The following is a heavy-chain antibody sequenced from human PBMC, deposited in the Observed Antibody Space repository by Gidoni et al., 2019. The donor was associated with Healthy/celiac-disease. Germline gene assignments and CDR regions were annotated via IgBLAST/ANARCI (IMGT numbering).Heavy chain of an antibody. D-gene: IGHD5-12*01. CDR3: ARDGDGYPRFGY. Sequence: QVQLVQSGSEVKTPGPSVQVSCKASGYTFSSYALSWVRQAPGQGLQWMGGIIPIFGTANYAQKFQGRVSITADESTSTAYMGLRRLGSEDTAVYYCARDGDGYPRFGYWGQGTLVTVSS. J-gene: IGHJ4*02. CDR2: IIPIFGTA. CDR1: GYTFSSYA. V-gene: IGHV1-69*01.